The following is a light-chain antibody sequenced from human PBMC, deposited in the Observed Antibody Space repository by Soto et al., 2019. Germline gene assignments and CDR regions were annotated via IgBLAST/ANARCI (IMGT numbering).Light chain of an antibody. CDR3: QQYNSYAMYT. CDR2: DAS. J-gene: IGKJ2*01. CDR1: QSISSW. Sequence: DIQMTQSPSTLSASVGDRVTITCRASQSISSWLAWYQQKPGKAPKLLIYDASSLESGDPTRFSGSGSGTEFTLTISSLQPDDFATYYCQQYNSYAMYTFGQGTKLEIK. V-gene: IGKV1-5*01.